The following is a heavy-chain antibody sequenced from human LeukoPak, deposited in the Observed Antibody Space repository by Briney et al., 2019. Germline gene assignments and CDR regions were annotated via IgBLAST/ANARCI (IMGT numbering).Heavy chain of an antibody. V-gene: IGHV1-69*13. Sequence: SVKVSCKASGGTFSSYAISWVRQAPGQGLEWMGGIIPIFGTANYAQKFQGRVTITADESTSTAYMELSSLRSEDTAVYYCARASREWVPAAIRYDYYYYGMDVWGQGTTVTVSS. J-gene: IGHJ6*02. CDR3: ARASREWVPAAIRYDYYYYGMDV. CDR1: GGTFSSYA. CDR2: IIPIFGTA. D-gene: IGHD2-2*02.